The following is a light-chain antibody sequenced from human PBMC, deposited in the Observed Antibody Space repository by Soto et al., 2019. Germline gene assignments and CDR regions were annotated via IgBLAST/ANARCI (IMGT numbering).Light chain of an antibody. Sequence: EIVLTQSPGTLSLSPGERASLSCMASQRISSTFLAWYQQKPGQAPRLLIYGASSRATGIPDRFSGSGSGTDFTLTISRLEAEDFAMYYCQQCGGSPTFGQGTKVDI. CDR1: QRISSTF. V-gene: IGKV3-20*01. CDR2: GAS. CDR3: QQCGGSPT. J-gene: IGKJ1*01.